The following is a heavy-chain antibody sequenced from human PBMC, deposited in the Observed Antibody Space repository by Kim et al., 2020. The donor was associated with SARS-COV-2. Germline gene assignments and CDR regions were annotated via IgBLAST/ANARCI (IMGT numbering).Heavy chain of an antibody. CDR3: AKDVDTAMTSYNWFDP. CDR1: GFTFSSYA. D-gene: IGHD5-18*01. J-gene: IGHJ5*02. Sequence: GGSLRLSCAASGFTFSSYAMSWVRQAPGKGLEWVSAISGSGGSTYYADSVKGRFTISRDNSKNTLYLQMNSLRAEDTAVYYCAKDVDTAMTSYNWFDPWGQGTLVTVSS. CDR2: ISGSGGST. V-gene: IGHV3-23*01.